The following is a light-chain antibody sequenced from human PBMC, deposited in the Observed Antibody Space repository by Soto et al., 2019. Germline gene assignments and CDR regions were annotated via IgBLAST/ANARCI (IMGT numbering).Light chain of an antibody. V-gene: IGLV2-23*02. CDR2: EVS. CDR1: SSDIGSYNL. Sequence: QSALTQPASVSGSPGQSITISCTGSSSDIGSYNLVSWYQQHPGTAPKFMIYEVSKRPSGVSNRFSGSKSGNTASLTISGLQAEDEADYYCCSYAGRGTLVFGGGTQLTVL. CDR3: CSYAGRGTLV. J-gene: IGLJ2*01.